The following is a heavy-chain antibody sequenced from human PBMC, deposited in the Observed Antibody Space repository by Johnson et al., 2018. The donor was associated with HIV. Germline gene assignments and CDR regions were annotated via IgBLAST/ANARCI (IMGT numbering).Heavy chain of an antibody. V-gene: IGHV3-20*04. CDR2: ITWSGGST. D-gene: IGHD6-13*01. J-gene: IGHJ3*02. CDR1: GFTFSGYW. CDR3: ARDGIAAEPKWDAFDI. Sequence: VQLVESGGGLVQPGGSLRLSCAASGFTFSGYWMSWVRQAPGKGLEWVSGITWSGGSTAYAASVKGRCAISRDNAKNSLYLQRNSLRAEDTAVYYCARDGIAAEPKWDAFDIWGQGTMVTVSS.